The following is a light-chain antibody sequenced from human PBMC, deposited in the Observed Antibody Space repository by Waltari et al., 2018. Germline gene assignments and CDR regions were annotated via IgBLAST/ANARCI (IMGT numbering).Light chain of an antibody. V-gene: IGLV2-14*01. J-gene: IGLJ1*01. CDR2: EVI. CDR3: SSYTTSSAPGV. Sequence: QSALTQPASVSGSPGQSITISCSGTDSDVGAYDFVSWYQQHPGKAPHLIIYEVINRPSVISNRLSASKSGNTASLTISGLQAEDEADYYCSSYTTSSAPGVFGTGTRVTVL. CDR1: DSDVGAYDF.